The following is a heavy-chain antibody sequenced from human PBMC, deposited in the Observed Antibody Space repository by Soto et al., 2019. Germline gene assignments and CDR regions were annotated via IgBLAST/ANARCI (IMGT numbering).Heavy chain of an antibody. CDR1: VGSFSGFY. J-gene: IGHJ4*02. V-gene: IGHV4-34*01. D-gene: IGHD5-12*01. CDR2: INHSGTT. Sequence: PLETLSLTCAVNVGSFSGFYWSWIRQPPGKGLEWIGEINHSGTTNYNPSLKSRASMSMDTSKNLFSLTLRSLTAADTAVYFCARVKATSNRQYYFDYWGQGTPVT. CDR3: ARVKATSNRQYYFDY.